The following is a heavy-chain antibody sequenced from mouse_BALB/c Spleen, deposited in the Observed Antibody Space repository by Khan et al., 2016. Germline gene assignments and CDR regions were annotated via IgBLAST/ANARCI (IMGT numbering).Heavy chain of an antibody. CDR2: IATSDSET. CDR3: ARGVRRRSYYFDY. D-gene: IGHD2-14*01. V-gene: IGHV1-61*01. Sequence: QVQLQQPGAELVRPGASVKLSCTASGYTFTSYWMNWVKQRPGQGLEWIGMIATSDSETHYNQMLKDKATLTVDKSSSTAYMQISSLTSEDSAVYYCARGVRRRSYYFDYWDQGTTLTVSS. J-gene: IGHJ2*01. CDR1: GYTFTSYW.